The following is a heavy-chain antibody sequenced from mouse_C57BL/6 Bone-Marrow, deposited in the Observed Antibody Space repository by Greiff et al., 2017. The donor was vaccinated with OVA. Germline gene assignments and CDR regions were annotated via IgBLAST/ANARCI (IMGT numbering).Heavy chain of an antibody. J-gene: IGHJ4*01. Sequence: EVKLMESGGDLVKPGGSLKLSCAASGFTFSSYGMSWVRQTPDKRLEWVATISSGGSYTYYPDSVKGRFTISRDNAKNTLYLQMSSLKSEDTAMYYCARPPYYSNDYYAMDYWGQGTSVTVSS. CDR1: GFTFSSYG. CDR2: ISSGGSYT. V-gene: IGHV5-6*01. D-gene: IGHD2-5*01. CDR3: ARPPYYSNDYYAMDY.